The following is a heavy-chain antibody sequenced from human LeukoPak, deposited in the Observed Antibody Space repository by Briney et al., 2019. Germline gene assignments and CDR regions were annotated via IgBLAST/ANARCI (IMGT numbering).Heavy chain of an antibody. V-gene: IGHV3-21*01. CDR1: GFTFSSYS. CDR2: ISSSSSYI. CDR3: ARDETVTTGYYYYMDV. J-gene: IGHJ6*03. D-gene: IGHD4-17*01. Sequence: GGSLRLSCAASGFTFSSYSMNWVRQAPGKGLEWVSSISSSSSYIYYADSVKGRFTISRDNAKNSLYLQMNSLRAEDTAVYYCARDETVTTGYYYYMDVWGKGTPVTVSS.